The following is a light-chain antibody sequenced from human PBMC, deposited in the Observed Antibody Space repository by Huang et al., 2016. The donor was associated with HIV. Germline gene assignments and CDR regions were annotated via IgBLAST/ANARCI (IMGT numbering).Light chain of an antibody. CDR2: GTS. Sequence: DIQMTQSPSSLSASVGDTVIITCRASQNISKYLNWDQQVPGRAPKLCIYGTSNLQRGVSLMRFSGRAAGTDFTLTITSLQPEDAATYFCQQSYGIPRTFGLGT. CDR1: QNISKY. CDR3: QQSYGIPRT. J-gene: IGKJ2*01. V-gene: IGKV1-39*01.